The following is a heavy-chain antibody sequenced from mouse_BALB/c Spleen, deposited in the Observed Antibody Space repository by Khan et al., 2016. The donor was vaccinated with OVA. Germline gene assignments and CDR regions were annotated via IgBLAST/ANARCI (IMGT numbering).Heavy chain of an antibody. CDR3: GGGGYWYFDV. CDR1: GYSFTNYG. D-gene: IGHD1-1*02. CDR2: INTYTGEP. Sequence: QIQLVQSGPEVKKPGETVKISCKASGYSFTNYGMNWVRQAPGKGLKWMGWINTYTGEPTYADDFKGRFAFSLETSASTAYLQINNLKNEDTATYLCGGGGYWYFDVWGAGTTVTVSS. V-gene: IGHV9-3-1*01. J-gene: IGHJ1*01.